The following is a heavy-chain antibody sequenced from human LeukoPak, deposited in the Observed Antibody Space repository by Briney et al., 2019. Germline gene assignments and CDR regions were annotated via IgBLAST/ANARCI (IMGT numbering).Heavy chain of an antibody. D-gene: IGHD3-10*01. J-gene: IGHJ4*02. Sequence: GGSLRLSCAASGFTFSSSDMHWVRQAPGKGLEWVAHISYDGSNTYYADSVKGRFTISRDNSKNTLYLQMNSLGAEDTAVYYCVKEALEIGGGYWGQGTLVTVSS. V-gene: IGHV3-30*18. CDR2: ISYDGSNT. CDR1: GFTFSSSD. CDR3: VKEALEIGGGY.